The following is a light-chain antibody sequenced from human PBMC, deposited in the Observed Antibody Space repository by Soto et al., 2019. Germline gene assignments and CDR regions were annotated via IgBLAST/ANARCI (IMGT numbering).Light chain of an antibody. J-gene: IGKJ2*01. CDR1: QSVSSY. V-gene: IGKV3-11*01. CDR2: DAS. CDR3: HQRILMYS. Sequence: EIVLTQSPATLSLSPGERATLYCRASQSVSSYLAWYQQKPGHAPRLLIYDASNRATGIPARFSGSGSGTDLTLTISSLEPEDFAVYYCHQRILMYSFGQGTTLEIK.